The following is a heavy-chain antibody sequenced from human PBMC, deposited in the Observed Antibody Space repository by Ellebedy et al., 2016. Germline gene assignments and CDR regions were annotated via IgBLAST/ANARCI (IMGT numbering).Heavy chain of an antibody. CDR3: ARAALWFGGLLGALYYYYGMDV. J-gene: IGHJ6*02. V-gene: IGHV3-7*01. D-gene: IGHD3-10*01. CDR2: IKQDGSEK. Sequence: GGSLRLSXAASGFTFSSYWMSWVRQAPGKGLEWVANIKQDGSEKYYVDSVKGRFTISRDNAKNSLYLQMNSLRAEDTAVYYCARAALWFGGLLGALYYYYGMDVWGQGTTVTVSS. CDR1: GFTFSSYW.